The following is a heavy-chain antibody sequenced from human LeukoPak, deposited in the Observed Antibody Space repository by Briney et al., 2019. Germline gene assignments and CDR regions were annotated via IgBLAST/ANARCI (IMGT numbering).Heavy chain of an antibody. D-gene: IGHD3-22*01. CDR2: ISWNSGSI. J-gene: IGHJ4*02. Sequence: GGSLRLSCAASGFTFDDYAMHWVRQAPGKGLEWVSGISWNSGSIGYADSVKGRFTISRDNAKNSLYLQMNSLRAEDTALYYCAKDRHYYDSPTFDYWGQGTLVTVSS. CDR1: GFTFDDYA. V-gene: IGHV3-9*01. CDR3: AKDRHYYDSPTFDY.